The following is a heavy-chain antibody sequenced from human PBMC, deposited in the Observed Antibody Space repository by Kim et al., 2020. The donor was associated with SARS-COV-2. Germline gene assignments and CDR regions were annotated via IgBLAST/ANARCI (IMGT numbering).Heavy chain of an antibody. CDR1: GGSISSYY. CDR2: IYYSGST. CDR3: ARESRVGYSNEYYYYYGMDV. V-gene: IGHV4-59*13. Sequence: SETLSLTCTVSGGSISSYYWSWIRQPPGKGLEWIGYIYYSGSTNYNPSLKSRVTISVDTSKNQFSLKLSSVTAADTAVYYCARESRVGYSNEYYYYYGMDVWGQGTTVTVSS. D-gene: IGHD4-4*01. J-gene: IGHJ6*02.